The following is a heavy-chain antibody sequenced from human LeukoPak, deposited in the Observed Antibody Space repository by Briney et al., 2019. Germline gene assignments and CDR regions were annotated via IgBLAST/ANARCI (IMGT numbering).Heavy chain of an antibody. J-gene: IGHJ4*02. D-gene: IGHD6-19*01. CDR2: ISGSGGST. CDR3: ASLIAVAGTKDQFDY. Sequence: GGSLRLSCAASGFTFSSYAMSWVRQAPGKGLEWVSAISGSGGSTYYADSVKGRFTISRDNSKNTLYLQMNSLRAEDTAVYYCASLIAVAGTKDQFDYWGQGTLVTVSS. CDR1: GFTFSSYA. V-gene: IGHV3-23*01.